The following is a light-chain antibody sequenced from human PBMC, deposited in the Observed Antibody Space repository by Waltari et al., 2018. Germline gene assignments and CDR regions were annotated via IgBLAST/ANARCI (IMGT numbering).Light chain of an antibody. Sequence: QSALTQPASVSGSPGQSITISCTGTSRDIGNYNYVSWYQQFPGKVPKLMIYDVDTRPSWVSNRFSGSKSGNTASLTISGLQAEDEAHYYCNSYTRSKTWVFGGGTDLTVL. CDR3: NSYTRSKTWV. J-gene: IGLJ3*02. CDR1: SRDIGNYNY. V-gene: IGLV2-14*01. CDR2: DVD.